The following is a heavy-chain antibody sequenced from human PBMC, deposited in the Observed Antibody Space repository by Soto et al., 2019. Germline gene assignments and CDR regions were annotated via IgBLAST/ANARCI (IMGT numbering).Heavy chain of an antibody. CDR1: GDTFTDYY. V-gene: IGHV1-46*01. J-gene: IGHJ4*02. CDR3: ARGGHVVVVTAALDY. CDR2: VNPSGGHT. D-gene: IGHD2-21*02. Sequence: QVQLMQSGAEVKKPGASVKVSCKASGDTFTDYYIHWVRQAPGQGLEWLGTVNPSGGHTTYAQHCPGRGATTRATSTSTLDMELTSLTSADTAIYYCARGGHVVVVTAALDYWGQGTLVTVSS.